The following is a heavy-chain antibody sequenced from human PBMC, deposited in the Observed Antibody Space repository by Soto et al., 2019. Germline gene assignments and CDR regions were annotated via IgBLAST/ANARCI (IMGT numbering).Heavy chain of an antibody. CDR1: GFSVSSSGEG. D-gene: IGHD2-21*02. Sequence: QITLKESGPTLVKPTQTLTLTCTVSGFSVSSSGEGVGWIRQPPGKALEWLALIYWDDDKRYSPSLKSRLTITKDTPKTPVVLTLTNMAPVDTATYYCAHIDPKIVPAGGHGGFDFWGQGTLVTVSS. CDR3: AHIDPKIVPAGGHGGFDF. J-gene: IGHJ4*02. CDR2: IYWDDDK. V-gene: IGHV2-5*02.